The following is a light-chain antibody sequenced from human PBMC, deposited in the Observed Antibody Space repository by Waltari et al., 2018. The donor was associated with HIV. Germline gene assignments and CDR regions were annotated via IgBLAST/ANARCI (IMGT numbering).Light chain of an antibody. J-gene: IGLJ2*01. CDR3: ATWDDSLSGVL. Sequence: SVLTQPPSASGTPGQRVTISCSGSSSNIGSNYVFWYQQVPGTAPKLLVYRNDQPPSGVPDRFSGSTSGTSASLAISGLRPEDEADYYCATWDDSLSGVLFGGGTKLTVL. V-gene: IGLV1-47*01. CDR1: SSNIGSNY. CDR2: RND.